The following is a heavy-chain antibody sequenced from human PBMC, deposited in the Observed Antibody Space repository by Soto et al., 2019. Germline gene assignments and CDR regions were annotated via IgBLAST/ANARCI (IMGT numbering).Heavy chain of an antibody. CDR2: ISSGGST. D-gene: IGHD2-15*01. Sequence: EVQLLESGGGLVQPGGSLRLSCAASEFTFSTYAMSWVHQAPGKGLEWVSSISSGGSTYYADSVKGRFTISRDNSKNTLYLQMNSLRAEDTAVYYCAKDRYGYCSGGSCYIDAFDIWGQGTMVTVSS. V-gene: IGHV3-23*01. CDR1: EFTFSTYA. J-gene: IGHJ3*02. CDR3: AKDRYGYCSGGSCYIDAFDI.